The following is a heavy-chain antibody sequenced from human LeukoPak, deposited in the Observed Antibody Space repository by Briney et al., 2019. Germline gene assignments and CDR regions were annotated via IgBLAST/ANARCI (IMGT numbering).Heavy chain of an antibody. J-gene: IGHJ4*02. CDR3: ARDFRHYYDKVDY. Sequence: PGGSLRLSCAASGFTFSSYSMNWVRQAPGKGLEWASSISSSSSYIYYADSVKGRFTISRDNAKNSLYLQMHSLRAEDTAVYYCARDFRHYYDKVDYWGQGTLVTVSS. D-gene: IGHD3-22*01. CDR2: ISSSSSYI. V-gene: IGHV3-21*01. CDR1: GFTFSSYS.